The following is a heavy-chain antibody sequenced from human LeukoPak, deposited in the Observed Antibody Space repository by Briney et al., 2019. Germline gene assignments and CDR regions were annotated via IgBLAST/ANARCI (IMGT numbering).Heavy chain of an antibody. D-gene: IGHD3-22*01. J-gene: IGHJ4*02. CDR2: ISDGGSTT. CDR1: GFTFSSYC. CDR3: SRSAYYDGSGNYYDY. V-gene: IGHV3-74*01. Sequence: GGSLRLSCAASGFTFSSYCMHWVRQAPGKGLLWVSCISDGGSTTTYAYSVKGRFTIFRDNAKNTLYLQMNGLRAEDTAVYYCSRSAYYDGSGNYYDYWGQGTLVTVSS.